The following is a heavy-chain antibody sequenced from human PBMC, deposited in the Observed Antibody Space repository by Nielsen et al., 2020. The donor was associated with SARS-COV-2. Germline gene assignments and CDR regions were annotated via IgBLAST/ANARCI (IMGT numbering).Heavy chain of an antibody. V-gene: IGHV3-30*03. CDR2: ISYDGGNK. CDR3: AEGGDCSSTSCCFEWLLPPFGY. J-gene: IGHJ4*02. D-gene: IGHD2-2*01. Sequence: WIRQPPGKGLEWVAVISYDGGNKYYADSVKGRFTISRDNSKNTLYLQMNSLRAEDTAVYYFAEGGDCSSTSCCFEWLLPPFGYWGQGTLVTVSS.